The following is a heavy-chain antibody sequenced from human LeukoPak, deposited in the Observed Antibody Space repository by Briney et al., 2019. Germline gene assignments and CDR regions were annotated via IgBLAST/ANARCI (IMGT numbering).Heavy chain of an antibody. CDR1: GGSISSYY. V-gene: IGHV4-59*01. Sequence: SETLSLTCTVSGGSISSYYWSWIRQPPGKGLVWIGYIYYSGSTNYNPSLKSRVTISVDTSKNQFSLKLSSVTAADTAVYYCARARQWLAHFDYWGQGTLVTVSS. CDR3: ARARQWLAHFDY. J-gene: IGHJ4*02. D-gene: IGHD6-19*01. CDR2: IYYSGST.